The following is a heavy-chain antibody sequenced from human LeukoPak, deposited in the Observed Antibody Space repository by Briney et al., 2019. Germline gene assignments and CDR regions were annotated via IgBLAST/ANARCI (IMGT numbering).Heavy chain of an antibody. V-gene: IGHV4-59*01. CDR1: GGSLSSYY. CDR2: IYYSGST. CDR3: ARGPYYYDFDY. D-gene: IGHD3-10*01. Sequence: SETLSLTCTVSGGSLSSYYWSWIRQPPGKGLEWIGYIYYSGSTNYNPSLKSRVTISVDTSKNQFSLKLSSVTAADTAVYYCARGPYYYDFDYWGQGTLVTVSS. J-gene: IGHJ4*02.